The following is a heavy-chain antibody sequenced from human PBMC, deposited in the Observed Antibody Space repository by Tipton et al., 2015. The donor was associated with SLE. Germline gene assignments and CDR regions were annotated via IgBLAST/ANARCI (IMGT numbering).Heavy chain of an antibody. Sequence: TLSLTCTVSGGSISSYYWSWIRQPPGKGLEWIGYIYYSGSTHYNPSLKSRGLIDIDTSKNQFSLRLTSVTAADTAVYFCAREPEYWGQGIQVTVSS. CDR2: IYYSGST. CDR3: AREPEY. V-gene: IGHV4-59*12. CDR1: GGSISSYY. J-gene: IGHJ4*02.